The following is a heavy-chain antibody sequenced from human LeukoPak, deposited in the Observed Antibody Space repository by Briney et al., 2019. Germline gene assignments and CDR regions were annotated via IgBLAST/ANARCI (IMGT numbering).Heavy chain of an antibody. CDR1: GFTFSSYA. V-gene: IGHV3-23*01. Sequence: GASLRLSCAASGFTFSSYAMSWVRQAPGKGLEWVSAISGSGGSTYYADSVKGRFTISRDNSKNTLYLQMNSLRAEDTAVYYCAKSGAYYYYYMDVWGKGTTVTVSS. J-gene: IGHJ6*03. CDR2: ISGSGGST. CDR3: AKSGAYYYYYMDV.